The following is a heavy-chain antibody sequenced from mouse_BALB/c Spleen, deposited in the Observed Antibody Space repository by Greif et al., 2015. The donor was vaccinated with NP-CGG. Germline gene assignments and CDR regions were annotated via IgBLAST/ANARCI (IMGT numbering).Heavy chain of an antibody. CDR3: ARDGYDAMDY. Sequence: QVQLQQSGAELAKPGASVKMSCKASGYTFTSYWMHWVKQRPGQGLEWIGYINPSTGYTEYNQKFKDKATLTADKSSSTAYMQLSSLTSEDSAVYYCARDGYDAMDYWGQGTPVTVSS. D-gene: IGHD1-2*01. CDR1: GYTFTSYW. J-gene: IGHJ4*01. V-gene: IGHV1-7*01. CDR2: INPSTGYT.